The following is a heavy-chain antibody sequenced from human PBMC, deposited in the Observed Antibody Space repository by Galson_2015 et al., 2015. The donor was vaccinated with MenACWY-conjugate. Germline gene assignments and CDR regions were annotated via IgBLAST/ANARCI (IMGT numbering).Heavy chain of an antibody. J-gene: IGHJ3*02. CDR2: ISGSGGST. CDR3: AKGYWERDAFDI. Sequence: SLRLSCAASGFTFSSYAMSWVRQAPGKGLEWASAISGSGGSTYYADSVKGRFTISRDNSKNTLYLQMNSLRAEDTAVYYCAKGYWERDAFDIWGQGTMVTVSS. D-gene: IGHD1-26*01. V-gene: IGHV3-23*01. CDR1: GFTFSSYA.